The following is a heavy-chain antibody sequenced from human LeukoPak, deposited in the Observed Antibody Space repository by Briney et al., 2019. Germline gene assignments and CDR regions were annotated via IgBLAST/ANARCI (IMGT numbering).Heavy chain of an antibody. Sequence: PSETLSLTCTVSGASFSNYYWSWIRQPPGKGLEWIGHIYSSGSTNYNPSFKSRLTISLDTSKNQFSLKLSSVTAADTAVYYCARQFDPWGQGILVTVSS. J-gene: IGHJ5*02. CDR2: IYSSGST. CDR1: GASFSNYY. V-gene: IGHV4-59*08. CDR3: ARQFDP.